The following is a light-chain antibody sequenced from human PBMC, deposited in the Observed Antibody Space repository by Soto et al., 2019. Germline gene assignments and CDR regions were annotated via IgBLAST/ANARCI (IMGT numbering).Light chain of an antibody. Sequence: IKMTQSPSSLSASVGDRLAIPCRSSQVITNDLGWYQQKPGKAPKRLIYGASTLQSGVPSRFSGSGSGTEFTLTISSLQAEDVAVYYCQQYYSTPQTFGQGTKVDIK. CDR2: GAS. CDR1: QVITND. V-gene: IGKV1-17*01. J-gene: IGKJ1*01. CDR3: QQYYSTPQT.